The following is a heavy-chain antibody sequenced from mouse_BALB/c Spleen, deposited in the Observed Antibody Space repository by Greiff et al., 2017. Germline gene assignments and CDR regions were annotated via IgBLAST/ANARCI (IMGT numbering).Heavy chain of an antibody. CDR2: ISYDGSN. Sequence: ESGPGLVKPSQSLSLTCSVTGYSITSGYYWNWILQFPGNKLEWMGYISYDGSNNYNPSLKNRISITRDTSKNQFFLKLNSVTTEDTATYYCAREGYDGSWFAYWGQGTLVTVSA. V-gene: IGHV3-6*02. D-gene: IGHD2-14*01. CDR1: GYSITSGYY. CDR3: AREGYDGSWFAY. J-gene: IGHJ3*01.